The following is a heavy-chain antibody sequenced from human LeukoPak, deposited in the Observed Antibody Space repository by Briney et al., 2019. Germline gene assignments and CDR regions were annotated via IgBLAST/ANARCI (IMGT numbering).Heavy chain of an antibody. CDR1: GFTFSTYT. D-gene: IGHD3-16*01. J-gene: IGHJ4*02. CDR2: ISGSGTYI. V-gene: IGHV3-21*01. CDR3: AKDLETRKEGWLRYPDY. Sequence: AGGSLRLPCAASGFTFSTYTMNWVRQAPGKGLEWVSSISGSGTYIYYADSVKGRFTISRDNAKISLYLQMNSLRAEDTAVYYCAKDLETRKEGWLRYPDYWGQGTLVTVSS.